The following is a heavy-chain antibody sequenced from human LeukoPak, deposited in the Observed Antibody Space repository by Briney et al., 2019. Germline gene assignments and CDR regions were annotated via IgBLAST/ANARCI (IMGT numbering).Heavy chain of an antibody. D-gene: IGHD6-19*01. V-gene: IGHV3-23*01. CDR3: ARRSGIAVAGAFDY. J-gene: IGHJ4*02. Sequence: GGSLRLSCAASGFTFSNYAMRWVRQAPGKGLEWVSGISGSGDSTYYADSVKGRFTIPRDNSKNTLYLQMNSLRAEDTAVYYCARRSGIAVAGAFDYWGQGTLVTVSS. CDR1: GFTFSNYA. CDR2: ISGSGDST.